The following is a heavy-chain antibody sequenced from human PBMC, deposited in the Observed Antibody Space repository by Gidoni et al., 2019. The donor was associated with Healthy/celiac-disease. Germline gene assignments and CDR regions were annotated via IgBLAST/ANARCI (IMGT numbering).Heavy chain of an antibody. CDR2: ISWDGGST. CDR1: GITLDEYA. Sequence: EVQLVESGGVVVQPGGALRRGCAAAGITLDEYAMRWGRQAPGKGLEWVSLISWDGGSTYYADSVKGRFTISRDNSKNSLYLQMNSLRAEDTALYYCAKDKTSHYYDSSGYYSGLPDYWGQGTLVTVSS. CDR3: AKDKTSHYYDSSGYYSGLPDY. D-gene: IGHD3-22*01. V-gene: IGHV3-43D*03. J-gene: IGHJ4*02.